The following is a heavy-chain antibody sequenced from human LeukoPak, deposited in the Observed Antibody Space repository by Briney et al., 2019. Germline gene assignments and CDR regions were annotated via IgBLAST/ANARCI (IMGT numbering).Heavy chain of an antibody. V-gene: IGHV4-39*07. CDR3: ARLLLEPLRYFDWSKTYYYYMDV. Sequence: SETLSLTCTVSGGSIRSSSHYWGWIRQPPGKGLEWIGEINHSGSTNYNPSLKSRVTISVDTSKNQFSLKLSSVTAADTAVYYCARLLLEPLRYFDWSKTYYYYMDVWGKGTTVTISS. J-gene: IGHJ6*03. CDR2: INHSGST. CDR1: GGSIRSSSHY. D-gene: IGHD3-9*01.